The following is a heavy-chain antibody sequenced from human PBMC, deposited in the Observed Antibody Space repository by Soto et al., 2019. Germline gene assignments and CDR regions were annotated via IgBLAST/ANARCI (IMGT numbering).Heavy chain of an antibody. J-gene: IGHJ4*02. V-gene: IGHV1-24*01. CDR1: GYTLTELS. CDR3: ATEGSDWFALLDY. D-gene: IGHD6-19*01. CDR2: FDPEDGET. Sequence: GASVKVSCKVSGYTLTELSMHWVRQAPGKGLEWMGGFDPEDGETIYAQKFQCRVTMTEDTSTDTAYMELSSLRSEGTAVYYCATEGSDWFALLDYWGQGTLVTVSS.